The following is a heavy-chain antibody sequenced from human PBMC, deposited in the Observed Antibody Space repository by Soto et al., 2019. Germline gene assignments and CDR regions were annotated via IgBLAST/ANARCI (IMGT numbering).Heavy chain of an antibody. D-gene: IGHD5-12*01. Sequence: ASVKVSCKASGYTFTSYDINWVRQATGQGLEWMGWMNPNSGNTGYAQKFQGRVTMTRNTSISTAYMELSSLRSEDTAVYYCARVRYSGYDYFSYYSYMDVWGKGTTVTVSS. CDR1: GYTFTSYD. CDR2: MNPNSGNT. CDR3: ARVRYSGYDYFSYYSYMDV. V-gene: IGHV1-8*01. J-gene: IGHJ6*03.